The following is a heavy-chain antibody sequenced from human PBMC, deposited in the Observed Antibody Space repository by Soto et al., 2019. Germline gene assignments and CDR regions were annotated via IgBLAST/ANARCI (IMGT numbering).Heavy chain of an antibody. CDR3: ARVGSRSLTKY. D-gene: IGHD2-8*01. V-gene: IGHV3-53*01. CDR2: IFSGGST. CDR1: GFTVGDDY. Sequence: EVQLVESGGDLIQPGGSLRLSCAASGFTVGDDYMSWVRQAPGKGLEWVSVIFSGGSTFYADSVKGRFTTSRDNSKNTVFLQMNSLRADDTAVYYCARVGSRSLTKYWGQGTLVTVSA. J-gene: IGHJ4*02.